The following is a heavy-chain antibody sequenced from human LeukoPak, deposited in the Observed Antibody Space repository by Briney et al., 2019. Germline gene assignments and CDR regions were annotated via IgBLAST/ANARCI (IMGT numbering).Heavy chain of an antibody. CDR2: FDPEDGET. CDR3: ATRRRGQLWLEEYFDY. J-gene: IGHJ4*02. CDR1: GYTLTELS. V-gene: IGHV1-24*01. D-gene: IGHD5-18*01. Sequence: GASVKVSCKVSGYTLTELSMHWVRQAPGKGLEWMGGFDPEDGETIYAQKFQGRVTMTEDTSTDTAYMELSSLRSEDTAVYYCATRRRGQLWLEEYFDYWGQGTLVTVSS.